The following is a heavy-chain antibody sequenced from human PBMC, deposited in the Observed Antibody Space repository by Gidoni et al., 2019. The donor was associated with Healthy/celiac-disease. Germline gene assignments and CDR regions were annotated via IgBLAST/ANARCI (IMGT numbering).Heavy chain of an antibody. CDR3: TTDQEGVAAFDI. Sequence: EVQLVESGGGLVKPGGSLRLSCAASGFTFSNAWMNWVRQAPGKGLEWVGRIKSKTDGGTTDYAAPAKGRFTISRDDSKNTLYLQMNSLKTEDTAVYYCTTDQEGVAAFDIWGQGTMVTVSS. CDR2: IKSKTDGGTT. D-gene: IGHD2-15*01. J-gene: IGHJ3*02. V-gene: IGHV3-15*07. CDR1: GFTFSNAW.